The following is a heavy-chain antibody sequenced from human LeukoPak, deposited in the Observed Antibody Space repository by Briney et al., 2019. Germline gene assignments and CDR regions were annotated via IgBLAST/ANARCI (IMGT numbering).Heavy chain of an antibody. CDR3: ARDFLNTAMGNNYYGMDV. CDR2: ISAYNGNT. Sequence: SVKVSCKASGGTFSSYAISWVRQAPGQGLEWMGWISAYNGNTNYAQKFQGRVTITADESTSTAYMELSSLRSEDTAVYYCARDFLNTAMGNNYYGMDVWGQGTTVTVSS. J-gene: IGHJ6*02. V-gene: IGHV1-69*13. D-gene: IGHD5-18*01. CDR1: GGTFSSYA.